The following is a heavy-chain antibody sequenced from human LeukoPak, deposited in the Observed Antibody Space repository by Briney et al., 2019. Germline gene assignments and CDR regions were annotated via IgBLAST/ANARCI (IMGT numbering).Heavy chain of an antibody. D-gene: IGHD3-22*01. CDR3: VKADQPGHYDSSGPNHGGSALEM. CDR2: ISWNSDTV. CDR1: GFTFDDYA. Sequence: TGGSLRLSCAASGFTFDDYAMHWVRQAPGKGLEWVSSISWNSDTVAYADSVKGRFIISRDNADNSLFLQVNSLRTEDMALYYFVKADQPGHYDSSGPNHGGSALEMGGQGTMVTVSS. J-gene: IGHJ3*02. V-gene: IGHV3-9*03.